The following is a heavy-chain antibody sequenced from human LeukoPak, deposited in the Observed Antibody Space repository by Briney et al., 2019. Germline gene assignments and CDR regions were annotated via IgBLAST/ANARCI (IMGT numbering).Heavy chain of an antibody. V-gene: IGHV4-59*01. CDR3: ARYSSGWRSFDI. Sequence: SETLSLTCTVSGGYISSYYWSWIRQPPAKGLDWIGYIYYSGSTNYNPSLKSRVTISVDTSKNQFSLNLSSVTAADTAVYYCARYSSGWRSFDIWGQGTMVTVSS. D-gene: IGHD6-19*01. J-gene: IGHJ3*02. CDR1: GGYISSYY. CDR2: IYYSGST.